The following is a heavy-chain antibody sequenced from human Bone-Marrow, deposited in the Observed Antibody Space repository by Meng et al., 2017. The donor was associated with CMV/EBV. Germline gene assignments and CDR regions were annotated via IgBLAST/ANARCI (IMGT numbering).Heavy chain of an antibody. Sequence: SETLSLTCAVYGGSFSGYYWSWIRQPPGKGLEWIGEINHSGSTNYNPSLKSRVTISVDTSKNQFSLKLSSVTAAGTAVYYCARRGRGYSYGLPGNWFDPWGQGTLVTVSS. D-gene: IGHD5-18*01. CDR1: GGSFSGYY. CDR3: ARRGRGYSYGLPGNWFDP. J-gene: IGHJ5*02. V-gene: IGHV4-34*01. CDR2: INHSGST.